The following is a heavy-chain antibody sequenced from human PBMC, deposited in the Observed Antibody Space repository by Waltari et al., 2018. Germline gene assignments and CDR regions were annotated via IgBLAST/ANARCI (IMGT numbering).Heavy chain of an antibody. V-gene: IGHV3-74*01. CDR2: IKSDGSSA. CDR3: AGYKQWLDY. D-gene: IGHD6-19*01. J-gene: IGHJ4*02. Sequence: EVQLVESGGGLVQPGGSLRLSCVASGFTFSNFWMHWVHQAPGKGLVWVSRIKSDGSSARYADSVKGRFVVSRDNAKNTLYLQMNSLRAEDTAVYYCAGYKQWLDYWGQGTLVTVSS. CDR1: GFTFSNFW.